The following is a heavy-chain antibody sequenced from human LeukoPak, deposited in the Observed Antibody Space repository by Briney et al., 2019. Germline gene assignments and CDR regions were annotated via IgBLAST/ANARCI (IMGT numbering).Heavy chain of an antibody. D-gene: IGHD2-2*01. CDR2: IYHSGST. V-gene: IGHV4-30-2*03. CDR3: ARRLIVVVPAAIDGDAFDI. J-gene: IGHJ3*02. CDR1: GDSISRGGYY. Sequence: PSETLSLTCTVSGDSISRGGYYWSWIPQPPGKGLEWIGYIYHSGSTYYNPSLKSRVTISVDTSKNQFSLKLSSVTAADTAVYYCARRLIVVVPAAIDGDAFDIWGQGTMVTVSS.